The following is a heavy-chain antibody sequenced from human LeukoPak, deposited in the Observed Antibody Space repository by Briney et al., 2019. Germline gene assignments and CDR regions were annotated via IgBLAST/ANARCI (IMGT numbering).Heavy chain of an antibody. CDR3: ASLRAFRWLGDLDY. CDR1: GGSISSSSYY. V-gene: IGHV4-39*07. CDR2: IYYSGST. D-gene: IGHD3-10*01. Sequence: PSETLSLTCTVSGGSISSSSYYWGWIRQPPGKGLEWIGSIYYSGSTYYNPSLKSRVTISVDTSKNQFSLKLSSVTAADTAVYYCASLRAFRWLGDLDYWGQGTLVTVSS. J-gene: IGHJ4*02.